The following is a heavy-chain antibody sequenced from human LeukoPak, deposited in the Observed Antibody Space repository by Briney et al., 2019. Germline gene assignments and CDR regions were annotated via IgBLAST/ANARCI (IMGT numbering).Heavy chain of an antibody. Sequence: GESLKISCKGSRYSFISYSIGWVRQMPGKGLEWMGIIYPADSDTRYNSSFQGQVTISVDKSISTAYLQWNSLKASDTAMYYCARMLAVAGTPVDYWGQGTLVTVSS. D-gene: IGHD6-19*01. V-gene: IGHV5-51*01. CDR2: IYPADSDT. CDR1: RYSFISYS. J-gene: IGHJ4*02. CDR3: ARMLAVAGTPVDY.